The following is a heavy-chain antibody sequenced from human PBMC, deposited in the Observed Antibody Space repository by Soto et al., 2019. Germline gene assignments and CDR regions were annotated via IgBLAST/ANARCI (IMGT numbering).Heavy chain of an antibody. CDR1: GYTFTSYY. J-gene: IGHJ5*02. CDR2: INPSTVST. Sequence: ASVKVSCKASGYTFTSYYMHWVRQAPGQGLEWMGIINPSTVSTIYAQRFQGRVTMTRDTSTSTVYMELSSLRSEDTAVYYCARDRGGIVGATTYWFDPWGQGTLVTVSS. CDR3: ARDRGGIVGATTYWFDP. D-gene: IGHD1-26*01. V-gene: IGHV1-46*01.